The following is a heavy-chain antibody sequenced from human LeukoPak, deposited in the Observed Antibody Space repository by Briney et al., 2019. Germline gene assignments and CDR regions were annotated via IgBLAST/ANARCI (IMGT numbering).Heavy chain of an antibody. Sequence: SVKVSCKASGYTFTSYGISWVRQAPGQGLEWMGGIIPIFGTANYAQKFQGRVTITADESTSTAYMELSSLRSEDTAVYYCARGYYYDSSGYYYYYYGMDVWGQGTTVTVSS. J-gene: IGHJ6*02. CDR3: ARGYYYDSSGYYYYYYGMDV. CDR2: IIPIFGTA. D-gene: IGHD3-22*01. V-gene: IGHV1-69*13. CDR1: GYTFTSYG.